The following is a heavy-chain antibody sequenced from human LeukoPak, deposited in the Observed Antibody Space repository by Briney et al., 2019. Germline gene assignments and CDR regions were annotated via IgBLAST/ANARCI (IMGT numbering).Heavy chain of an antibody. V-gene: IGHV3-7*01. D-gene: IGHD2-8*01. CDR1: GFTFSHYW. CDR2: IKQDGSEK. J-gene: IGHJ4*02. CDR3: ARARWVNGLYYFDY. Sequence: PGGSLRLSCAASGFTFSHYWMSWVRQAPGKGLEWVANIKQDGSEKYYVDSVKGRFSISRGNAQNSLYLQMNSLRAEDTAMYYCARARWVNGLYYFDYWGQGTLVTVSS.